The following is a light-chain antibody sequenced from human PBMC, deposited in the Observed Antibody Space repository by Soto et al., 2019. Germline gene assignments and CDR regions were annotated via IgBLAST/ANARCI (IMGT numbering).Light chain of an antibody. J-gene: IGKJ2*01. CDR3: QQYDNLPLYT. CDR2: DAS. Sequence: DIQMTQSPSSLSASVGDRVTITCQASQDISNYLNWYQQKPGKAPKLLIYDASNLETGVPSRFSGSGSGTEISFTISSLQPEDIATYYCQQYDNLPLYTFGQGTKLEIK. CDR1: QDISNY. V-gene: IGKV1-33*01.